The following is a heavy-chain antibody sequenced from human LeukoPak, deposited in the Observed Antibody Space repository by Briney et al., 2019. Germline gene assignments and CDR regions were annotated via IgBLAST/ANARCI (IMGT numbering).Heavy chain of an antibody. CDR3: AREGRITMVRGVKCYYYYGMDV. Sequence: SETLSLTCTVSGGSISSSSYYWGWIRQPPGKGLEWIGSIYYSGSTYYNPSLKSRVTISVDTSKNQFSLKLSSVTAADTAVYYCAREGRITMVRGVKCYYYYGMDVWGQGTTVTVSS. D-gene: IGHD3-10*01. CDR1: GGSISSSSYY. J-gene: IGHJ6*02. CDR2: IYYSGST. V-gene: IGHV4-39*07.